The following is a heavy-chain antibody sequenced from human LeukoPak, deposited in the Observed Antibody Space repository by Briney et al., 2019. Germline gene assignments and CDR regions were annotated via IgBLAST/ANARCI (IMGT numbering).Heavy chain of an antibody. J-gene: IGHJ4*02. D-gene: IGHD6-19*01. Sequence: GGSLRLSCAASGFTFSSYAMSWVRQAPGKGLEWVSAISGSGGSTYYADSVKGRFTISRDNSKNTLYLQMNSLRAEDTAVYYCARDLEQWLVSEGLGYWGQGTLVTVSS. CDR2: ISGSGGST. CDR1: GFTFSSYA. V-gene: IGHV3-23*01. CDR3: ARDLEQWLVSEGLGY.